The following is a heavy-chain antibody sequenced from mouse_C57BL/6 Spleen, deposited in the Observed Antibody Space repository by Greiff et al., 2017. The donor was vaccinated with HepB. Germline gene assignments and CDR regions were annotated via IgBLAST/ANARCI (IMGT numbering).Heavy chain of an antibody. D-gene: IGHD1-1*01. CDR2: IWSGGST. CDR3: AKTNYYGSSYYFDY. J-gene: IGHJ2*01. V-gene: IGHV2-4*01. CDR1: GFSLTSYG. Sequence: QVQLKESGPGLVQPSQSLSITCTVSGFSLTSYGVHWVRQPPGKGLEWLGVIWSGGSTDYNAAFISRLSISKDNSKSQVFFKMNSLQADDTAIYYCAKTNYYGSSYYFDYWGQGTTLTVSS.